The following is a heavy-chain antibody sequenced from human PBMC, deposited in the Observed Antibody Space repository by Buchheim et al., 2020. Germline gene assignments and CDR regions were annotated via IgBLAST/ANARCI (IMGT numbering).Heavy chain of an antibody. D-gene: IGHD1-1*01. Sequence: EVKLVESGGGLVQPGGSLRLSCESSGFTFSTSTMSWVRQTPAKGLEWVSYISANSRTIYYADSVRGRFTVSRDNARNSLFLDMSSLRAEDTAVYYCARDHWNDAFDIWGQGT. CDR1: GFTFSTST. J-gene: IGHJ3*02. V-gene: IGHV3-48*01. CDR2: ISANSRTI. CDR3: ARDHWNDAFDI.